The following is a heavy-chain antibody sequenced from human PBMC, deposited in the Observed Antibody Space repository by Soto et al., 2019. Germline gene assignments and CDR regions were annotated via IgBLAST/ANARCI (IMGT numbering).Heavy chain of an antibody. D-gene: IGHD3-9*01. V-gene: IGHV4-31*03. CDR2: IYYSGST. Sequence: SETLSLTCTVSGGSISSGGYYWSWIRQHPGKGLEWIGYIYYSGSTYYNPSLKSRVTISVDTSKNQFSLKLSSVTAADTAVYYCARSNTYYDILTGYPSLKYYFDYWGQGTLVTVSS. CDR3: ARSNTYYDILTGYPSLKYYFDY. J-gene: IGHJ4*02. CDR1: GGSISSGGYY.